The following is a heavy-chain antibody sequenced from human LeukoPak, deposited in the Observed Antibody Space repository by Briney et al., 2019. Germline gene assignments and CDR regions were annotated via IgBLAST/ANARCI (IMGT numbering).Heavy chain of an antibody. CDR2: ISGSGGST. CDR3: AKVESGAQGYFDY. D-gene: IGHD1-1*01. J-gene: IGHJ4*01. CDR1: GFTFSNYA. Sequence: GGSLRPSCAASGFTFSNYAMSWVRQAPGKGLEWVSVISGSGGSTYYADSVKGRFTISRDNSKNTLYLQMNSLRAEDTAVYYCAKVESGAQGYFDYWGQGILVTVSS. V-gene: IGHV3-23*01.